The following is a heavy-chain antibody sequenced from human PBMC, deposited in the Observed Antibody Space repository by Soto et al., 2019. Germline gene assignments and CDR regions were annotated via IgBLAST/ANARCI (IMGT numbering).Heavy chain of an antibody. CDR2: IYYSGST. Sequence: SETLSLTCTVAVPCLSRSSYYWVLIRQPPAKGLEWIGSIYYSGSTYYNPSLKSRVTISVDTSKNQFSLKLSSVTAADTAVYYCARLWGYMVRGVIGYYYYMDVCGKGSMVT. J-gene: IGHJ6*03. V-gene: IGHV4-39*01. CDR1: VPCLSRSSYY. CDR3: ARLWGYMVRGVIGYYYYMDV. D-gene: IGHD3-10*01.